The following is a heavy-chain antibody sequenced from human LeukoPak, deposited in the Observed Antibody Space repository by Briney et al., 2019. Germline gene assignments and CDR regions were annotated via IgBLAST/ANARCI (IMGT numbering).Heavy chain of an antibody. J-gene: IGHJ4*02. CDR3: AKERSFGTWLGDY. Sequence: PGGSLRLSCAASGFTFTSYAMTWVRQAPGKGLEWVSAISGSGGGTYYADSVKGRFTISRDNSKNTLYLQMNRLRAEDTAMYYCAKERSFGTWLGDYWGQGALVTVSS. V-gene: IGHV3-23*01. CDR1: GFTFTSYA. D-gene: IGHD2/OR15-2a*01. CDR2: ISGSGGGT.